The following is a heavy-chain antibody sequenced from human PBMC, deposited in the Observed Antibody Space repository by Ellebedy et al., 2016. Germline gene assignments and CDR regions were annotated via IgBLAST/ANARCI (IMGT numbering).Heavy chain of an antibody. D-gene: IGHD4-17*01. Sequence: SETLSLTCTVSGGSISSYYWSWIRQPPGKGLEWIGYIYYSGSTNYNPSLKSRVTISVDTSKNQFSLKLSSVTAADTAVYYCARLSVSYGDYTDYWGQGTLVTVSS. CDR1: GGSISSYY. CDR3: ARLSVSYGDYTDY. CDR2: IYYSGST. J-gene: IGHJ4*02. V-gene: IGHV4-59*08.